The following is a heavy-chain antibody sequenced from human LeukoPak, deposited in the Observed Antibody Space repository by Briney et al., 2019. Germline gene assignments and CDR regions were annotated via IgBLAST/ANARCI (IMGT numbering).Heavy chain of an antibody. CDR1: GFTVSSNY. J-gene: IGHJ4*02. CDR2: INSDGSST. CDR3: AREGYVWGSYRYTYYFDY. Sequence: GGSLRLSCAASGFTVSSNYMSWVRQAPGKGLVWVSRINSDGSSTSYADSVKGRFTISRDNAKNTLYLQMNSLRAEDTAVYYCAREGYVWGSYRYTYYFDYWGQGTLVTVSS. D-gene: IGHD3-16*02. V-gene: IGHV3-74*01.